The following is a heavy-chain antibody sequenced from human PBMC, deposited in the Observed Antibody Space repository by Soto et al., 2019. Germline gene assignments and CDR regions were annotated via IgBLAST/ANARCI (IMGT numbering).Heavy chain of an antibody. D-gene: IGHD3-3*01. CDR2: IWYDGSNK. V-gene: IGHV3-33*01. CDR3: ARDLNDEWSRWFDP. CDR1: GFTFSSYG. J-gene: IGHJ5*02. Sequence: PGGSLRLSCAASGFTFSSYGMHWVRQAPGKGLEWVAVIWYDGSNKYYADSVKGRFTISRDNSKNTLYLQMNSLRAEDTAVYYCARDLNDEWSRWFDPWGQGTLVTVSS.